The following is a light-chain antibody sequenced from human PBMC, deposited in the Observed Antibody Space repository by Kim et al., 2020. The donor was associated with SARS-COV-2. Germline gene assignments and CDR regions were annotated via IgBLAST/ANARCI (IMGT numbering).Light chain of an antibody. CDR1: TSNIESNY. J-gene: IGLJ3*02. CDR3: AACDACLSGWL. Sequence: GPTVSISCSGSTSNIESNYVYWYYHLPGTAPKLLFYNNYQRPSGVPDLFAVSKSGTSASLAINGLRSEDEADYSCAACDACLSGWLFGGGTQLTVL. V-gene: IGLV1-47*01. CDR2: NNY.